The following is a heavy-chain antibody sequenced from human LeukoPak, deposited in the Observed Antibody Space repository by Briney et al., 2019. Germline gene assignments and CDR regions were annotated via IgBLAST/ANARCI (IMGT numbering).Heavy chain of an antibody. D-gene: IGHD2-2*01. CDR1: GFTFDDYG. Sequence: GGSLRLSCAASGFTFDDYGMSWVRQAPGKGLEWVSGINWNGGSTGYADSVKGRFTISRDNAKNSLYLQMNSLRAEDTALYHCARVDRHCSSTSCYVWNWFDPWGQGTLVTVSS. V-gene: IGHV3-20*01. J-gene: IGHJ5*02. CDR2: INWNGGST. CDR3: ARVDRHCSSTSCYVWNWFDP.